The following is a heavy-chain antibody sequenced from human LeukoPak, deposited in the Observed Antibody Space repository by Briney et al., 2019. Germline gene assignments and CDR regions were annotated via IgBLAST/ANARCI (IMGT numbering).Heavy chain of an antibody. J-gene: IGHJ4*02. CDR3: ARRSYSASYYDY. D-gene: IGHD1-26*01. CDR2: IFPGDSDT. CDR1: GYSFSTYW. Sequence: GESLKISCKGSGYSFSTYWIGWVRQMPVKSLECMGIIFPGDSDTRYSPSFQGQVTISADKSISTAYLQWSSLKAADTAMYYCARRSYSASYYDYWGQGTLVTVSS. V-gene: IGHV5-51*01.